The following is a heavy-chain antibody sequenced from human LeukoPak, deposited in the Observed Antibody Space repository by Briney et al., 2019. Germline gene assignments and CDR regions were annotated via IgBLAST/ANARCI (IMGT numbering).Heavy chain of an antibody. CDR1: GFSFSSYG. J-gene: IGHJ4*02. CDR3: AKAVGSSWYLLDY. CDR2: ITGSGVYT. V-gene: IGHV3-23*01. Sequence: GGSLRLSCAASGFSFSSYGMIWVRQAPGRGLEWVSAITGSGVYTFYADSVKGRFTISRDNSKNTLYLQMNSLRAEDTAVYYCAKAVGSSWYLLDYWGQGTLVTVSS. D-gene: IGHD6-13*01.